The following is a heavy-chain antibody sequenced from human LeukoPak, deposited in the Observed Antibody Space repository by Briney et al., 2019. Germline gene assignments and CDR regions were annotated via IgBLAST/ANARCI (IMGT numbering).Heavy chain of an antibody. D-gene: IGHD6-6*01. CDR3: AKIEGSSSYYFDY. Sequence: PGRSLRLSCAASGFTFSTYAMHWVRQAPGKGLEWVAIISYDGGSTSYADSVKGRFTISRDNSKNTLYLQMSILRTEDTAVYYCAKIEGSSSYYFDYWGQGTLVTVSS. V-gene: IGHV3-30*18. CDR1: GFTFSTYA. J-gene: IGHJ4*02. CDR2: ISYDGGST.